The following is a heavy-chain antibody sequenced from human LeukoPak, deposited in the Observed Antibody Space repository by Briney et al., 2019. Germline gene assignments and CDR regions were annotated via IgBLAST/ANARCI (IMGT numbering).Heavy chain of an antibody. D-gene: IGHD4-11*01. Sequence: PGGSLRLSCAASGFIFSHYGFHWVRQAPGKGLEWVAVIWSDGSNKFYGDSVKGRFAISRDDSQKTVFLHMNSLRVEGTAIYFCARDAQRGFDYSNSLRYWGQGILVTVSS. CDR3: ARDAQRGFDYSNSLRY. CDR2: IWSDGSNK. J-gene: IGHJ4*02. V-gene: IGHV3-33*01. CDR1: GFIFSHYG.